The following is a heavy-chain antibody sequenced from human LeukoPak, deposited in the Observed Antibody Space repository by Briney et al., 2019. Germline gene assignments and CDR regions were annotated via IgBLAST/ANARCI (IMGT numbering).Heavy chain of an antibody. CDR2: ISWNSESI. V-gene: IGHV3-9*01. CDR1: GFTFDDYA. CDR3: ANDSSDILTEYHSQFDY. Sequence: SLRLSCAASGFTFDDYAMHWVGQARGKGRAGVSGISWNSESIGYAASVKARFTISRDNAKTSLYLQMNSPSAEDTALYYCANDSSDILTEYHSQFDYWGQGTLVTVSS. J-gene: IGHJ4*02. D-gene: IGHD3-9*01.